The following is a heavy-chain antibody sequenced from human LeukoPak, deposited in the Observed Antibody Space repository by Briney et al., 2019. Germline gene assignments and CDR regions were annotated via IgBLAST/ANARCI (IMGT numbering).Heavy chain of an antibody. D-gene: IGHD3-9*01. J-gene: IGHJ4*02. Sequence: GGSLRLSCAASGFTVSSNYMSRVRQAPGKGLEWVSVIYSGGSTYYADSVKGRFTISRDNSKNTLYLQMNSLRAEDTAVYYCARNPPYYDILTGYIPREDYWGQGTLVTVSS. V-gene: IGHV3-66*01. CDR1: GFTVSSNY. CDR3: ARNPPYYDILTGYIPREDY. CDR2: IYSGGST.